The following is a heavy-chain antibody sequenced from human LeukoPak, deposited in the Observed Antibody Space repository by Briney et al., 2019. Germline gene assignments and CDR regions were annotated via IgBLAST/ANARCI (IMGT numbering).Heavy chain of an antibody. J-gene: IGHJ4*02. CDR2: INHSGST. V-gene: IGHV4-34*01. CDR3: AREGYYFDC. CDR1: GGSFSGYY. Sequence: SETLSLTCAVYGGSFSGYYWSWIRQPPGKGLEWIGEINHSGSTNYNPSLKSRVTISVDTSKNQFSLKLSSVTAVDTAVYYCAREGYYFDCWGQGTLVTVSS.